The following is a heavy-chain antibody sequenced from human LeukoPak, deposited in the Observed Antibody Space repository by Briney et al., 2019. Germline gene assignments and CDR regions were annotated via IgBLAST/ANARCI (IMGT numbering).Heavy chain of an antibody. Sequence: GRSLRLSCAASGFTFSSYAMHWVRQAPGKGLEWVAVISYDGSNKYYADSVKGRFTISRDNSENTLYLQMNSLRAEDTAVYYCAKEGEELLWFGELRDWGQGTLVTVSS. CDR3: AKEGEELLWFGELRD. J-gene: IGHJ4*02. CDR1: GFTFSSYA. D-gene: IGHD3-10*01. V-gene: IGHV3-30*04. CDR2: ISYDGSNK.